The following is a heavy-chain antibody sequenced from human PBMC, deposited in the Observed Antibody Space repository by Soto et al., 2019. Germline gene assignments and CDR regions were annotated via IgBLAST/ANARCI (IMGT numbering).Heavy chain of an antibody. D-gene: IGHD3-3*01. Sequence: SVKVSCKASGGTFSSYSISWVLQAPGQGLEWMGGIIPIFGTANYAQKFQGRVTITADESTSTAYMELSSLRSEDTAVYYCAREFWSGTFDYWGQGTLVTVSS. J-gene: IGHJ4*02. CDR1: GGTFSSYS. CDR2: IIPIFGTA. V-gene: IGHV1-69*13. CDR3: AREFWSGTFDY.